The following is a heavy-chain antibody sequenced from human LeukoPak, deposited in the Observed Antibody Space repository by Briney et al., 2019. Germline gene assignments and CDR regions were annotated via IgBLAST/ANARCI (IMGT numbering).Heavy chain of an antibody. J-gene: IGHJ3*02. CDR1: GGSISSSSYY. CDR2: IYYSGST. D-gene: IGHD3-22*01. Sequence: SETLSLTCTVSGGSISSSSYYWGWIRQPPGKGLEWIGSIYYSGSTYYNPSLKSRVTISVDTPKNQFSLKLSSVTAADTAVYYCARRDSSGFLDAFDIWGQGTMVTVSS. V-gene: IGHV4-39*01. CDR3: ARRDSSGFLDAFDI.